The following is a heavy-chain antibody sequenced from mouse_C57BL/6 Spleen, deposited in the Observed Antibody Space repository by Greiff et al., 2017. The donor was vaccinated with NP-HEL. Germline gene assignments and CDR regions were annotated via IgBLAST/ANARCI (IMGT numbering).Heavy chain of an antibody. Sequence: EVQRVESEGGLVQPGSSMKLSCTASGFTFSDYYMAWVRQVPEKGLEWVANINYDGSSTYYLDSLKSRFIISRDNAKNILYLQMSSLKSEDTATYYCARDDYGNYGFAYWGQGTLVTVSA. V-gene: IGHV5-16*01. D-gene: IGHD2-1*01. J-gene: IGHJ3*01. CDR3: ARDDYGNYGFAY. CDR1: GFTFSDYY. CDR2: INYDGSST.